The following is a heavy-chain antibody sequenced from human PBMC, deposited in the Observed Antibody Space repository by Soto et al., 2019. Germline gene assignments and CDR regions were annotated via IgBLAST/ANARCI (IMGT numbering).Heavy chain of an antibody. CDR3: ASPRYDILTGYYPDYYYYYGTDV. V-gene: IGHV3-30-3*01. Sequence: GGSLRLSCAASGFTFSSYAMHWVRQAPGKGLEWVAVISYDGSNKYYADSVKGRFTISRDNSKNTLYLQMNSLRAEDTAVYYCASPRYDILTGYYPDYYYYYGTDVWGRGTTVTSP. D-gene: IGHD3-9*01. CDR2: ISYDGSNK. CDR1: GFTFSSYA. J-gene: IGHJ6*02.